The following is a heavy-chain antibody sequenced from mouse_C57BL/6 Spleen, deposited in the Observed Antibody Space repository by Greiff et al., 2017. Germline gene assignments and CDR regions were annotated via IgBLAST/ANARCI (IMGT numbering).Heavy chain of an antibody. CDR3: ARQELTGFDY. Sequence: EVMLVESGGDLVKPGGSLKLSCAASGFTFSSYGMSWVRQTPDKRLEWVATISSGGSYTYYPDSVKGRFTISRDNAKNTLYLQMSSLKSEDTAMXYCARQELTGFDYWGQGTTLTVSS. V-gene: IGHV5-6*01. D-gene: IGHD4-1*01. CDR1: GFTFSSYG. CDR2: ISSGGSYT. J-gene: IGHJ2*01.